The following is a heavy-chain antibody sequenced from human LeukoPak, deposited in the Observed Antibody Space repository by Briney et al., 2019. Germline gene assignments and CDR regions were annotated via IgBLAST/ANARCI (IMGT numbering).Heavy chain of an antibody. V-gene: IGHV3-23*01. J-gene: IGHJ4*02. CDR2: ITASGGST. CDR1: GITVNNYA. D-gene: IGHD1-14*01. CDR3: ARGVEPLAANTLAY. Sequence: PGGSLRLSCAASGITVNNYAMTWVRQAPGKGLECVSAITASGGSTYYADSVKGRFTISRDKSKKTLYLQMSSLRAEDTAVYYCARGVEPLAANTLAYWGQGTLVTVSS.